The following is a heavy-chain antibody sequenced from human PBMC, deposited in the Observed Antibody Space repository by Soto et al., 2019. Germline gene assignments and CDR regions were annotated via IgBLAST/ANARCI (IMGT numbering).Heavy chain of an antibody. J-gene: IGHJ6*02. CDR3: ARSPDSSGYYPRWYYYGMDV. V-gene: IGHV4-4*02. CDR1: GGSISSSNW. Sequence: QVQLQESGPGLVKPSGTLSLTCAVSGGSISSSNWWSWVRQPPGKGLEWIGEIYHSGSTNYNPSLKSRVTLSVDTAKNQFALKLSSLSAADAAVYYCARSPDSSGYYPRWYYYGMDVWGQGNTVTVSS. D-gene: IGHD3-22*01. CDR2: IYHSGST.